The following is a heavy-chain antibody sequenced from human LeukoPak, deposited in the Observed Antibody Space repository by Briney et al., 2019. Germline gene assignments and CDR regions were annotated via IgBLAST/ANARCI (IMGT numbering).Heavy chain of an antibody. CDR3: ARLTLSANDWCYDY. CDR1: GFTFSAYW. CDR2: IKEDGSEK. V-gene: IGHV3-7*01. D-gene: IGHD5-12*01. J-gene: IGHJ4*02. Sequence: GGSLRLSCAASGFTFSAYWMRWVRQAPGKGLEWVASIKEDGSEKYYVDSVKGRFTISRDNAKNSLYLQMKSLRAEDTAVYYCARLTLSANDWCYDYWGQGTLVTVSS.